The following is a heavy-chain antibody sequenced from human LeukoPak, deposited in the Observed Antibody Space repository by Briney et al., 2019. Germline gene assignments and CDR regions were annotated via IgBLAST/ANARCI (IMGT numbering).Heavy chain of an antibody. CDR3: ATDYYDSSGYYSPRGY. V-gene: IGHV1-8*03. CDR1: GYTFTSYD. D-gene: IGHD3-22*01. J-gene: IGHJ4*02. Sequence: SVKVSCKASGYTFTSYDINWVRQATGQGLEWMGWMNPNSGNTGYAQKFQGRVTITRNTSISTAYMELSSLRSEDTAVYYCATDYYDSSGYYSPRGYWGQGTLVTVSS. CDR2: MNPNSGNT.